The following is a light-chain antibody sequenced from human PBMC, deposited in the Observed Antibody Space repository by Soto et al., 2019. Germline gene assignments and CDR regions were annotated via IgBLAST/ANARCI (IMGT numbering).Light chain of an antibody. CDR1: RFNIGSNT. V-gene: IGLV1-44*01. J-gene: IGLJ1*01. CDR3: AAWDDNLNGFV. Sequence: QSVLTQPPSASGTPGQRVTISCSGSRFNIGSNTANWYQQLPGTAPKVLIYTNNERPSGVPDRFSGSKSGTSAALAISGLQSGDVADYYCAAWDDNLNGFVFGPGTKVTVL. CDR2: TNN.